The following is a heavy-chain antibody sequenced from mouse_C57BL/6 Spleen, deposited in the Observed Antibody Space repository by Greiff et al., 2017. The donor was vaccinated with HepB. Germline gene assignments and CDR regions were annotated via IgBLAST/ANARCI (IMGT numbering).Heavy chain of an antibody. D-gene: IGHD1-1*01. CDR3: ALIARDYYYGSSH. Sequence: QVTLKVSGPGILQPSQTLSLTCSFSGFSLSTFGMGVGWIRQPSGRGLVWLAHIWWDDDKYYNPALKSRLTITKDTSKNQLFLKIANVDTADTTTYYCALIARDYYYGSSHWGQGTSVTVSS. V-gene: IGHV8-8*01. CDR2: IWWDDDK. CDR1: GFSLSTFGMG. J-gene: IGHJ4*01.